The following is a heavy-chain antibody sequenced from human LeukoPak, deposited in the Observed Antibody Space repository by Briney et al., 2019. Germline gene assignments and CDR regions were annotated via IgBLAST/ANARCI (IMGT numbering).Heavy chain of an antibody. D-gene: IGHD4-17*01. CDR1: GFTFSSYD. CDR2: ISWNSGSI. Sequence: PGGSLRLSCAVSGFTFSSYDMHWVRQAPGKGLEWVSGISWNSGSIGYADSVKGRFTISRDNAKNSLYLQMNSLRAEDMALYYCAKGARTVPRGDAFDIWGQGTMVTVSS. CDR3: AKGARTVPRGDAFDI. V-gene: IGHV3-9*03. J-gene: IGHJ3*02.